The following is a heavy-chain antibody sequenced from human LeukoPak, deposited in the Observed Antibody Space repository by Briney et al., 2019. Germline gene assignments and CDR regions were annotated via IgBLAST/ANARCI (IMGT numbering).Heavy chain of an antibody. CDR2: IIPIFGTA. J-gene: IGHJ3*02. D-gene: IGHD1-26*01. Sequence: ASVKVSCKASGGTFSSYAISWVRQAPGQGLEWVGGIIPIFGTANYAQKFQGRVTITADESTSTAYMELSSLRSEDTAVYYCARGRVPVVGATTVGAFDIWGQGTMVTVSS. CDR1: GGTFSSYA. CDR3: ARGRVPVVGATTVGAFDI. V-gene: IGHV1-69*13.